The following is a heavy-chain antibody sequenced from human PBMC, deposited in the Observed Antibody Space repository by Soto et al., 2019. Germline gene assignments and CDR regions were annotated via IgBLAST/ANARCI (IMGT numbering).Heavy chain of an antibody. J-gene: IGHJ4*02. V-gene: IGHV4-34*01. Sequence: QVQLQQWGAGLLKPSETLSLTCAVYGGPFSGYYWSWIRQPPGKGLEWIGEINHSGSTNYNPSLKSRVTRSVDTPKNQFSLKLSSGTAAGTGGYYCARGPPLWPFDYWGQGTLVTVSS. CDR2: INHSGST. D-gene: IGHD2-21*01. CDR3: ARGPPLWPFDY. CDR1: GGPFSGYY.